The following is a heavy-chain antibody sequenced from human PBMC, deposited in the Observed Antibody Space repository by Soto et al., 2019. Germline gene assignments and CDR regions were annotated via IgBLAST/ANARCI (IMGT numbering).Heavy chain of an antibody. Sequence: SETLSLTCTVSCGSISSYYWSWIRQPPGKGLEWIGYIYYSGSTNYNPSLKSRVTISVDTSKNQFSLKLSSVTAADTAVYYCARESLWVGELFFDYWGQGTLVTVSS. CDR2: IYYSGST. D-gene: IGHD3-10*01. V-gene: IGHV4-59*01. CDR1: CGSISSYY. CDR3: ARESLWVGELFFDY. J-gene: IGHJ4*02.